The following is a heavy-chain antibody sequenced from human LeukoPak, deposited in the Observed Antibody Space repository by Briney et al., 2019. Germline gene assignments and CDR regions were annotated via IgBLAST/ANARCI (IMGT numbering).Heavy chain of an antibody. CDR1: GFTFSSYG. CDR3: AKDDFDYGGLH. CDR2: ISYDGSNK. Sequence: GGSLRLSCAASGFTFSSYGMHWVRQAPGKGLEWVAVISYDGSNKYYADSVKGRFTISRDNSKNTLYLQMNSLRAEDTAVYYCAKDDFDYGGLHWGQGTLVTVSS. D-gene: IGHD4-23*01. V-gene: IGHV3-30*18. J-gene: IGHJ4*02.